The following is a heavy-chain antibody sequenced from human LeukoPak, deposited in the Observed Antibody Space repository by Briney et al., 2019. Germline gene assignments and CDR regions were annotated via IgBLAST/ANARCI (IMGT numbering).Heavy chain of an antibody. V-gene: IGHV4-59*08. CDR2: IHYSGST. CDR3: ARHKHPSYGSGIDWFDP. Sequence: SETLSLTCLVSGGSLRHYLWIGLRPPTAKGLEGIAYIHYSGSTTYNPSLKSRVTTSIDTPKNQFSLRVTSVTAADTAVYYCARHKHPSYGSGIDWFDPWGQGTLVTVSS. CDR1: GGSLRHYL. J-gene: IGHJ5*02. D-gene: IGHD3-10*01.